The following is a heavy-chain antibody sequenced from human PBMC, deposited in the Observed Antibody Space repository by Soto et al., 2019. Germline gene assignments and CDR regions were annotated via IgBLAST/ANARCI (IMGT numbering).Heavy chain of an antibody. CDR1: GGSISSSSYY. J-gene: IGHJ4*02. CDR3: ARHAWNKVDY. V-gene: IGHV4-39*02. D-gene: IGHD1-1*01. CDR2: IDYSGST. Sequence: QLQLQESGPGLVKPSETLSLTCTVSGGSISSSSYYWGWIRQPPGKGLEWIGSIDYSGSTYYNPTLKSRVTITVHTSKNHFALELCSVAAADTAVYYCARHAWNKVDYWGQGPLVTASS.